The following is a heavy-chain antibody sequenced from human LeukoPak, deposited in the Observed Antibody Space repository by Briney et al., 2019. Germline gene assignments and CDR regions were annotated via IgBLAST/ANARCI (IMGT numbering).Heavy chain of an antibody. CDR3: ARRYEGKDYYYMDV. Sequence: PSETVSLTCTVSGGSISSYYWSWIRQPPGKGLEWIGYIYYSGSTNYNPSLKSRVTISVDTSKNQFSLKLSSVTAADTAVYYCARRYEGKDYYYMDVWGKGTTVTVSS. CDR1: GGSISSYY. CDR2: IYYSGST. V-gene: IGHV4-59*01. J-gene: IGHJ6*03. D-gene: IGHD1-1*01.